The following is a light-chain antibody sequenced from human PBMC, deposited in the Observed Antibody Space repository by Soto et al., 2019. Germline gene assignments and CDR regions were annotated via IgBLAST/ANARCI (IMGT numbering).Light chain of an antibody. J-gene: IGKJ1*01. CDR2: GAS. V-gene: IGKV3-15*01. CDR3: QQYNDWPT. Sequence: EIVMTQSPATLSVSPGERATLSCRASQSVNSDLAWYQQKPGQAPRPLIYGASTRATGIPARFSGSGSGTEFTLTISSLQSEEFAVYYCQQYNDWPTFGQGTKVEIK. CDR1: QSVNSD.